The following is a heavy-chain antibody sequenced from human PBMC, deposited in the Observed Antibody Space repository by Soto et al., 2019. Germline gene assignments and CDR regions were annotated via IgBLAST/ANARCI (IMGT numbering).Heavy chain of an antibody. CDR2: ISYDGSNK. Sequence: QVQLVESGGGVVQPGRSLRLSCAASGFTFSSYAMHWVRQAPGKGLEWVAVISYDGSNKYYADSVKGRFTISRDNSKNTPYMHMNSMRTEEKAVYYCARDKRDLLFFEWSYYFAYWGQGTRVTVSS. J-gene: IGHJ4*02. V-gene: IGHV3-30-3*01. CDR1: GFTFSSYA. D-gene: IGHD3-3*01. CDR3: ARDKRDLLFFEWSYYFAY.